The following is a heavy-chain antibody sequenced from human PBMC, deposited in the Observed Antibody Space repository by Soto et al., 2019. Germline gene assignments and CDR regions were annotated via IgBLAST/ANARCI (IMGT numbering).Heavy chain of an antibody. CDR1: GGSISSSSYY. CDR3: ARRRQLGGTFFFDY. V-gene: IGHV4-39*07. Sequence: PSETLSLTCTVSGGSISSSSYYWGWIRQPPGKGLEWIGSIYYSATTYYNPSLKSRVTISVDTSKNQFSLKLSSVTAADTAVYYCARRRQLGGTFFFDYWGQGALVTVFS. J-gene: IGHJ4*02. D-gene: IGHD3-10*01. CDR2: IYYSATT.